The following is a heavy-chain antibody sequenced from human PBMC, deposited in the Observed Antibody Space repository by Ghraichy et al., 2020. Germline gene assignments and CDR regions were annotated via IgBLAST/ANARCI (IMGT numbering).Heavy chain of an antibody. D-gene: IGHD2-2*02. CDR2: IYHSGST. V-gene: IGHV4-39*07. CDR1: GGSISNTKYY. Sequence: TLSLTCTVSGGSISNTKYYWGWIRQPPGKGLEWIGSIYHSGSTYYNPSLKSRVTISVDTYERQFSLKLSSVTAADTAIYYCARDTPRYCTSTTCHKGLFDSWGQGTLVAVSS. CDR3: ARDTPRYCTSTTCHKGLFDS. J-gene: IGHJ5*01.